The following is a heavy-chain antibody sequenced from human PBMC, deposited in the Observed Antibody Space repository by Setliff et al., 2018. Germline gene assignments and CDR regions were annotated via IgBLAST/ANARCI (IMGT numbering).Heavy chain of an antibody. CDR1: GGTFSSYA. Sequence: GASVKVSCKASGGTFSSYAISWVRQAPGQGLEWMGGLIPMFGTPGYAQKFQDRVTITTDESTSTAYMELNSLTSEDTAVYYCARSPALLGIVYLDPWGQGTRVTVSS. J-gene: IGHJ5*02. CDR2: LIPMFGTP. D-gene: IGHD2-15*01. V-gene: IGHV1-69*05. CDR3: ARSPALLGIVYLDP.